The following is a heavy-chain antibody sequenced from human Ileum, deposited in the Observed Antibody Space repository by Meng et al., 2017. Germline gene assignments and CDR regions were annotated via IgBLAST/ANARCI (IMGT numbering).Heavy chain of an antibody. J-gene: IGHJ2*01. V-gene: IGHV3-23*01. CDR2: ISGSGGNT. CDR3: AKFHIKYFDL. D-gene: IGHD2/OR15-2a*01. Sequence: EVQLLEFGGGLVQPWGSLRLSFASSGFTFSSYFMSWVRQAPGKGLEWVSSISGSGGNTNYADSVKGRFTISRDNSKNTLYLQVSSLRAEDTAVYYCAKFHIKYFDLWGRGTLVTVSS. CDR1: GFTFSSYF.